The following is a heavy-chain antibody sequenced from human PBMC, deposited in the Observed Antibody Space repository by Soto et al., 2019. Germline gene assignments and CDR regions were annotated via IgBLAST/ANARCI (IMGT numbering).Heavy chain of an antibody. CDR2: INHSGST. J-gene: IGHJ5*02. CDR1: GGSFSGYY. CDR3: ARGPPRSGWFDP. V-gene: IGHV4-34*01. Sequence: SETLSLTCAVYGGSFSGYYWSWIRQPPGKGLEWIGEINHSGSTNYNPSFKSRVTISVDTSKNQFSLKLSSVTAADTAVYYCARGPPRSGWFDPWGQGTLVTVSS.